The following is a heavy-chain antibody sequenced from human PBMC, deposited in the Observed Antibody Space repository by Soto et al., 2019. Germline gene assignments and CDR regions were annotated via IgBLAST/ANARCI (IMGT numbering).Heavy chain of an antibody. CDR3: ARHQYTWEWPYYLEY. Sequence: SETLSLTCTVSGGSISSYYWSWIRQPPGKGLEWIGYIYYSGSTNYNPSLKSRVTISVDTSKNQFSLKLSSVTAADTAVYYCARHQYTWEWPYYLEYWGQGTLVTVSS. V-gene: IGHV4-59*08. D-gene: IGHD3-3*01. CDR2: IYYSGST. J-gene: IGHJ4*02. CDR1: GGSISSYY.